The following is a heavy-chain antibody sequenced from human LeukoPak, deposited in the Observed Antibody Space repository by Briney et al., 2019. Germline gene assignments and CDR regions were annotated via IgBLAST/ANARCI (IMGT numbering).Heavy chain of an antibody. CDR1: GFTFSSYA. J-gene: IGHJ4*02. CDR2: ISGSGGST. Sequence: PGGSLRLSCAASGFTFSSYAMSWVRQAPGKGLEWVSAISGSGGSTYYADSVKGRFTISRDNSKNTLYLHMNSVRAEDTAVYYCAKGGCSVSCYSTYWAQGTLVTVSS. CDR3: AKGGCSVSCYSTY. V-gene: IGHV3-23*01. D-gene: IGHD2-2*02.